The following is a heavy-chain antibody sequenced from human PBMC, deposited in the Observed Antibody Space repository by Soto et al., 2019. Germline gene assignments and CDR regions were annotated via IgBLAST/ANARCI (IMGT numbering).Heavy chain of an antibody. CDR1: GFTFNTW. J-gene: IGHJ4*02. V-gene: IGHV3-74*01. CDR3: ATLGLQQAF. Sequence: LRLSCAASGFTFNTWMHWVRQAPGEGLVWVSSIDSDGSITSYADSVKGRFTISRDNAKNTLYLQMNSLRAEDTAVYYCATLGLQQAFWGQGTLVTVS. CDR2: IDSDGSIT. D-gene: IGHD2-21*02.